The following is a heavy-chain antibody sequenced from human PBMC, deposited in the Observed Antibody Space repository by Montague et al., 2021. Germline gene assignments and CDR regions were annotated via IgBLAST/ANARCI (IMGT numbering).Heavy chain of an antibody. J-gene: IGHJ3*02. CDR2: ITLDGSST. CDR3: ARNLASAAHGSFDI. Sequence: SLRLSCAASGFSFSSYWMHWVRQAPGKGLLWVSRITLDGSSTTFADSVKGRFTTSRDNAKATLYLQMNGLRVEDTAVYYCARNLASAAHGSFDIWGQGTMVTVSS. D-gene: IGHD6-13*01. V-gene: IGHV3-74*01. CDR1: GFSFSSYW.